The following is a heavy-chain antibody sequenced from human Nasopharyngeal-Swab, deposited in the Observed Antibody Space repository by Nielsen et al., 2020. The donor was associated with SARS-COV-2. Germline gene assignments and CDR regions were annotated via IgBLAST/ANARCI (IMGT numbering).Heavy chain of an antibody. CDR2: IYYSGST. CDR1: GGSISSSSYY. Sequence: SETLSLTCTVSGGSISSSSYYWGWIRQPPGKGLEWIGSIYYSGSTYYNPSLKSRVTISVDTSKNQFSLKLSSVTAADTAVYYCARLSNWYFDLWGRGTLATVSS. V-gene: IGHV4-39*01. CDR3: ARLSNWYFDL. J-gene: IGHJ2*01.